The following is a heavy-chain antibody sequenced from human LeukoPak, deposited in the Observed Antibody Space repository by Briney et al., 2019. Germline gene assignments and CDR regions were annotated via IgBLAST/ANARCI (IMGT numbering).Heavy chain of an antibody. Sequence: PGGSLRLSCAASGFTFSSYAMSWVRQAPGKGLEWVSAISGSGGSTYDADSVKGRFTISRDNSKNSLYLQMNSLRADDTAVYYCVKGPRPDIIVAHTVEKWGQGTLVTVSS. V-gene: IGHV3-23*01. D-gene: IGHD5-12*01. CDR2: ISGSGGST. J-gene: IGHJ4*02. CDR3: VKGPRPDIIVAHTVEK. CDR1: GFTFSSYA.